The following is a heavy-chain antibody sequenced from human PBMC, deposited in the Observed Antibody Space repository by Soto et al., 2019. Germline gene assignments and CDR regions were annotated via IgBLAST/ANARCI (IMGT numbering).Heavy chain of an antibody. Sequence: GWSQNLSSTASGFTFRIYDRHWVRQAPGKGLEWVAVISYDGSNKYYADSVKGRFTISRDNSKNTLYLQMNSLRAEDTAVYYCAKEGPVLGVLDYWGQGTLVTVSS. CDR1: GFTFRIYD. V-gene: IGHV3-30*18. D-gene: IGHD3-10*01. J-gene: IGHJ4*02. CDR3: AKEGPVLGVLDY. CDR2: ISYDGSNK.